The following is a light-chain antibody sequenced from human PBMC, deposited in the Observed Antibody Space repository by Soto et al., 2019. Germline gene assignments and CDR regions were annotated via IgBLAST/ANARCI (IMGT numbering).Light chain of an antibody. J-gene: IGLJ2*01. V-gene: IGLV1-40*01. CDR2: GDS. Sequence: QSVLTQPPSVSGAPGQRVTISCTGSSSNIGAGYNVHWYQQVPGTAPKLLIYGDSNRPSGVPDRFSGSKSGTSASLAITGLRAEDEAHYYCQSYDSRLSGWLLGGGTKLTVL. CDR3: QSYDSRLSGWL. CDR1: SSNIGAGYN.